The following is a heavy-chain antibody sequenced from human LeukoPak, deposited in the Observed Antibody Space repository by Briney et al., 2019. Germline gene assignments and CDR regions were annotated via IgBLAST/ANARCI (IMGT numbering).Heavy chain of an antibody. CDR3: ARDWGYGSGTYYID. CDR2: ILYDGSDK. Sequence: SGGSLRLSCAASGFTFSSHTMHWVRQAPGKGLESVAVILYDGSDKYYADSVKGRFSISRDNSKNTLYLQMNGPRAEDTAVYYCARDWGYGSGTYYIDWGQGTLVTVSS. D-gene: IGHD3-10*01. V-gene: IGHV3-30*04. CDR1: GFTFSSHT. J-gene: IGHJ4*02.